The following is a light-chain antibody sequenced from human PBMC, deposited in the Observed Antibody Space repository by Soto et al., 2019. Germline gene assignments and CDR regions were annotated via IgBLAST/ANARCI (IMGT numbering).Light chain of an antibody. CDR1: QSVSSSY. J-gene: IGKJ1*01. CDR2: GTS. CDR3: QQDGSLPCT. V-gene: IGKV3-20*01. Sequence: VLTVSPVTVFLCRVSRATLSRMASQSVSSSYLAWYQQKPGQAPRLLIYGTSSRATGTPDRFSGSGSGTDFTLTISRLEPEDFAVYYCQQDGSLPCTFAQGTKVEIK.